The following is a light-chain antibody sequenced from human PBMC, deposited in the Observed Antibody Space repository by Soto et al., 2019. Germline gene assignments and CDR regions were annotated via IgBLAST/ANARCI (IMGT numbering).Light chain of an antibody. CDR3: QQYNNWPWT. CDR1: QSVSSN. Sequence: EIVMTQSPATLSVSPGERATLSCRASQSVSSNLAWYQQKPGQAPRLLIYGASTRATGIPARFSGSGSVTECTLTISSLQSEDFAVYYCQQYNNWPWTFGQGTKVEIK. CDR2: GAS. V-gene: IGKV3-15*01. J-gene: IGKJ1*01.